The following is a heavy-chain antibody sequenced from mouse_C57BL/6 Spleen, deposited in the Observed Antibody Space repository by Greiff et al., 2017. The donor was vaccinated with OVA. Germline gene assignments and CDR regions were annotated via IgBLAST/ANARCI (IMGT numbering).Heavy chain of an antibody. Sequence: QVQLKESGPELVKPGASVKISCKASGYSFTSYYIHWVKQRPGQGLEWIGWIYPGSGNTKYNEKLKGKATLTADTATSTAYMQLSSLTSADSAVYYCARRLGSYYSNFDYWGQGTTLTVSS. J-gene: IGHJ2*01. D-gene: IGHD2-5*01. CDR1: GYSFTSYY. V-gene: IGHV1-66*01. CDR3: ARRLGSYYSNFDY. CDR2: IYPGSGNT.